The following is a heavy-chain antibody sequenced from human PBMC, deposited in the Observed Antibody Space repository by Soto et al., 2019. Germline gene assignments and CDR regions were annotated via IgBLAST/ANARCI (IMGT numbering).Heavy chain of an antibody. CDR1: GFTFSSDE. CDR2: ISSSGSTI. CDR3: ARHDDSRRTGWAGFGCCGMGV. V-gene: IGHV3-48*03. D-gene: IGHD2-8*02. J-gene: IGHJ6*02. Sequence: LRLSCAASGFTFSSDEMNWVRQAPVTGLELDSYISSSGSTIYYADSVKRRFTIPRYNGKNSLYLQMNSLRAEDTAVYDCARHDDSRRTGWAGFGCCGMGVWGPGTT.